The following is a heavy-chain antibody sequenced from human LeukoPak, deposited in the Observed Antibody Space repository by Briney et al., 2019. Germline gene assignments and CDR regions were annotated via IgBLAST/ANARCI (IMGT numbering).Heavy chain of an antibody. CDR3: ARVHDSSGYYQYYFDY. V-gene: IGHV4-61*02. J-gene: IGHJ4*02. D-gene: IGHD3-22*01. CDR1: GGSISSGSYY. CDR2: IYTSGST. Sequence: SETLSLTCTVSGGSISSGSYYWSWIRQPAGKGLEWIGRIYTSGSTNYNPSLKSRVTISVDTSKNQFSLRLSSVTAADTAVYYCARVHDSSGYYQYYFDYWGQGTLVTVSS.